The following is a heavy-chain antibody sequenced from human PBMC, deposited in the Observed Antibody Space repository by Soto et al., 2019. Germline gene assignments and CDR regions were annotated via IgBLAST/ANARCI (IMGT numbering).Heavy chain of an antibody. J-gene: IGHJ3*02. D-gene: IGHD3-9*01. CDR3: ARASYDILTGQYAFDI. Sequence: GGSLRLSCVASGVTFSSYAMSWVRQAPGKGLEWVSAVSKSGLDTNYADFVKGRFTISRDNSKNTLYLQMNSLRAEDTAVYYCARASYDILTGQYAFDIWGQGTMVTVSS. CDR2: VSKSGLDT. V-gene: IGHV3-23*01. CDR1: GVTFSSYA.